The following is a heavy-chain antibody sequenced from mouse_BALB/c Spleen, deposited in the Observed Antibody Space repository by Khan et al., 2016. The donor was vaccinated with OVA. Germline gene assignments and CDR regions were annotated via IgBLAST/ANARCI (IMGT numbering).Heavy chain of an antibody. CDR3: ARSGYFALFGY. J-gene: IGHJ3*01. CDR2: IDPESDNT. V-gene: IGHV14-1*02. CDR1: GFNITDYY. Sequence: VQLQQSGAELVRPGALVKLSCKASGFNITDYYMHWVKQRPEQGLEWIGWIDPESDNTIYDPKFQGKASITTDTSSNTAYLQLSSLTSEDTAVYYCARSGYFALFGYWGQGTLVTVSA.